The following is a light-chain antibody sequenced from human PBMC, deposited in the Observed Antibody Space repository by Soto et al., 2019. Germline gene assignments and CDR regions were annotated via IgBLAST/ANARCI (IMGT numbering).Light chain of an antibody. J-gene: IGLJ1*01. CDR2: DVS. Sequence: QSALTQPASVSGSPGQSITISCTGTSSDVGGYNYVSWYQQHPGKAPKLMIYDVSNRPSGVSNRFSGSKSGNKASLTISGLQDEDEADYYCSSYTSSSTLYVFGTGTKVTVL. CDR3: SSYTSSSTLYV. CDR1: SSDVGGYNY. V-gene: IGLV2-14*01.